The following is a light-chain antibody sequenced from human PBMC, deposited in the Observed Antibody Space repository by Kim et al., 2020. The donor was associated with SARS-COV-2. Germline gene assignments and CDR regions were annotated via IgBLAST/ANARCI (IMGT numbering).Light chain of an antibody. CDR1: ENIGTC. V-gene: IGKV1-5*03. J-gene: IGKJ2*01. Sequence: DIQMTQSPSTLSASVGDRVTITCRASENIGTCLAWYQQKPGRAPSLLIYLASTLESGVPSRFSGTGSGTEFSLSITSLQPDDFATYYCQHYSRFPYTFGQGTKLEI. CDR2: LAS. CDR3: QHYSRFPYT.